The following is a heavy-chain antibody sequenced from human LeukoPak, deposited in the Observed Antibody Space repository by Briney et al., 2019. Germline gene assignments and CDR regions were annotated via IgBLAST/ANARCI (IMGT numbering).Heavy chain of an antibody. CDR3: ARGPYDFWSGAYYNYYYMDV. D-gene: IGHD3-3*01. CDR2: ISYDGNNK. V-gene: IGHV3-30*04. CDR1: GFPFSSYA. J-gene: IGHJ6*03. Sequence: GSLRLSCAASGFPFSSYAMHWVRQAPGKGLEWVSVISYDGNNKYYADSVKGRFTISRDNSKNTLYLQMNSLRAEDTAVYYCARGPYDFWSGAYYNYYYMDVWGKGTTVTVSS.